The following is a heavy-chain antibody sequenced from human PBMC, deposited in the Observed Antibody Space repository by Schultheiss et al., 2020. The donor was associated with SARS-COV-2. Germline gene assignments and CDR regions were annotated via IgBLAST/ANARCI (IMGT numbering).Heavy chain of an antibody. CDR2: IYYSGST. V-gene: IGHV4-59*08. Sequence: SETLSLTCAVYGGSFSGYYWGWIRQPPGKGLEWIGYIYYSGSTNYNPSLKSRVTISVDTSKNQFSLKLSSVTAADTAVYYCARISSPRSFDYWGQGTLVTVSS. CDR1: GGSFSGYY. CDR3: ARISSPRSFDY. J-gene: IGHJ4*02. D-gene: IGHD6-13*01.